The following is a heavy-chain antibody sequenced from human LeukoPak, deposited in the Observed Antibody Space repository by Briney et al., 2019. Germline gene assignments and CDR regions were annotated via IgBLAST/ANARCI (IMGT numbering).Heavy chain of an antibody. CDR2: ISYDGSNK. V-gene: IGHV3-30*03. D-gene: IGHD3-16*02. CDR3: ASDISFRDY. J-gene: IGHJ4*02. CDR1: GFTFSSYG. Sequence: PGRSLRLSCAASGFTFSSYGMHWVRQAPGKGLEWVAVISYDGSNKYYADSVKGRFTISRDNSKNTLYLQMNSLRAEDTAVYYCASDISFRDYWGQGTLVTVSS.